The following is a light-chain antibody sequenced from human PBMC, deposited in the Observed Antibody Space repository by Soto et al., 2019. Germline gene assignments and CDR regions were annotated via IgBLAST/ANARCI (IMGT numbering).Light chain of an antibody. Sequence: DVQVTHSPSSLSASIGDRVTITCRASQSISSWLAWYQQKPGQAPPLLIYCASSRATGVPSRFSGSGSGTDFTLTISSLQPEEFATYYCQQPNSSPLTFGRGTKVDI. CDR2: CAS. V-gene: IGKV1-12*01. J-gene: IGKJ4*01. CDR3: QQPNSSPLT. CDR1: QSISSW.